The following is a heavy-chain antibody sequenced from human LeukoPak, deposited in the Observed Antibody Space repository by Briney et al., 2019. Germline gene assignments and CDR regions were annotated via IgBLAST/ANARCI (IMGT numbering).Heavy chain of an antibody. J-gene: IGHJ4*02. CDR2: ITGSDDKT. V-gene: IGHV3-23*01. CDR3: ATGPQLGSGYHPDY. Sequence: QPGGSLSLSCAASGFTFSSAAMTWVRQAPGKGLEWGSIITGSDDKTYYADSVKGRFTISRDYSKNTLHLQLNSLRVEDTAIYYCATGPQLGSGYHPDYWGQGTLVTVSS. CDR1: GFTFSSAA. D-gene: IGHD3-22*01.